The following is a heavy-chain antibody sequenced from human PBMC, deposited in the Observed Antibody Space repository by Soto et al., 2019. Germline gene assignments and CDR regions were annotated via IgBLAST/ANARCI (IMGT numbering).Heavy chain of an antibody. CDR1: GFSVSAHY. CDR3: FREGYIWHYN. J-gene: IGHJ4*02. CDR2: IYSDGTT. Sequence: EVQLVETGGGLIQPGGSLRLSCAGAGFSVSAHYMNWFRQAPGKGLEWISAIYSDGTTYYAHSVKGRFTISRDDSKNTLYLEMNNVRVEDTALYYCFREGYIWHYNWGQGTLVTVSS. D-gene: IGHD3-16*02. V-gene: IGHV3-53*02.